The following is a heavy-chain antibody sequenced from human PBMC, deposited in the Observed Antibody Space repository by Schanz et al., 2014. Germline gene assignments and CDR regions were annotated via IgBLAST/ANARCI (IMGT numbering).Heavy chain of an antibody. CDR2: IYSSGST. CDR3: ACFFPRGYYFDY. V-gene: IGHV3-53*01. J-gene: IGHJ4*02. Sequence: DVQLVDSGGGLVQPGGSLRLSCAASGFTVSNRYIHWVRQAPGKGLEWVSTIYSSGSTYYADSVRGRFTISRDNSNNTVLLQMNSLRAEDTAVYFGACFFPRGYYFDYWGQGTLVTVSS. CDR1: GFTVSNRY. D-gene: IGHD3-10*01.